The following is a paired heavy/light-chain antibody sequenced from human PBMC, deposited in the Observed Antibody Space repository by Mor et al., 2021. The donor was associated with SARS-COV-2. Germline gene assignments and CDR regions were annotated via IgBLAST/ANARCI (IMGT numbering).Heavy chain of an antibody. J-gene: IGHJ4*02. D-gene: IGHD2-8*01. Sequence: QVQVVQSGAEVKKPGASVKVSCKASGYTFIGYYIHWVRQAPGQGLEWMGRLNPNSGGANYAQKFQGRVSLTRDTSISTAYMELNGLTSDDTAVYYCARESVTNGGGRWGQGTLVTVSS. CDR2: LNPNSGGA. CDR1: GYTFIGYY. CDR3: ARESVTNGGGR. V-gene: IGHV1-2*06.
Light chain of an antibody. J-gene: IGKJ2*04. CDR1: QSLLHSNGYNY. V-gene: IGKV2-28*01. CDR2: LGS. CDR3: MQALQTPCS. Sequence: DIVMTQSPLSLPVTPGEPASISCRSSQSLLHSNGYNYLDWYLQKPGQSPQVLIYLGSNRASGVPDRFSGSGSGTDFTLIISRVEAEDVGVYYCMQALQTPCSFGQGTKLEIK.